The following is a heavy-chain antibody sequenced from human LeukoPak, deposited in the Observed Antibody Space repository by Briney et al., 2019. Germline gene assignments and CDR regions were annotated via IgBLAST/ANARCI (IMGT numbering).Heavy chain of an antibody. CDR1: GGSISSGGYY. J-gene: IGHJ4*02. CDR2: IYYSGST. D-gene: IGHD3-22*01. V-gene: IGHV4-31*03. Sequence: PSQTLSLTCTVSGGSISSGGYYWSWIRQHPGKGLEWIGYIYYSGSTYYNPSLKSRVTISVDTSKNQFSLKLSSVTAADTAVYYCARHTSSGYYYNFDYWGQGTLVTVSS. CDR3: ARHTSSGYYYNFDY.